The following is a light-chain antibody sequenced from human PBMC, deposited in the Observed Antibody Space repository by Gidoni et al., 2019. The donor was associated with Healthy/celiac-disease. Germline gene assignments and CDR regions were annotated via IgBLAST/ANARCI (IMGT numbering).Light chain of an antibody. CDR1: QSVSSSY. Sequence: ESVLTQSPGTLSVSPGERATLSCRASQSVSSSYLAWYPQKPGQAPRLLIYGASSRATGIPDRFRGSGSGTDFTLTISRLEPEAFAVYYCQQYGSSLYSFGQGTKLEIK. CDR3: QQYGSSLYS. J-gene: IGKJ2*03. V-gene: IGKV3-20*01. CDR2: GAS.